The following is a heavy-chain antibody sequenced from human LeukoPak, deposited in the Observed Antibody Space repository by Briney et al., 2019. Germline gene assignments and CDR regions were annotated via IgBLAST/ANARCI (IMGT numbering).Heavy chain of an antibody. CDR2: ISAYNGNT. V-gene: IGHV1-18*01. J-gene: IGHJ5*02. CDR3: ATSTVISSIGWFDP. CDR1: GYTFTTYG. D-gene: IGHD4-23*01. Sequence: GASVKVSCRSSGYTFTTYGITWVRQAPGQGLEWMGWISAYNGNTDYAQKFQGRVTMTTDTSTSTAYMELRSLRSDDTAIYYCATSTVISSIGWFDPWGQGTLVTVSS.